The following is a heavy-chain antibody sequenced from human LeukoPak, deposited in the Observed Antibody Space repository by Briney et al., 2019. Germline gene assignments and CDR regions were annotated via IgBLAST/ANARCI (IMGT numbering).Heavy chain of an antibody. J-gene: IGHJ4*02. Sequence: ASVKISCKASGYTFTDYYMHWVQQAPGKGLEWMGRVDPEDGETIYAEKFQGRVTITADTSTDTAYMELSSLRSEDTAVYYCARGREVVPVAAFDYWGQGTLVTVSS. CDR3: ARGREVVPVAAFDY. CDR1: GYTFTDYY. CDR2: VDPEDGET. D-gene: IGHD2-2*01. V-gene: IGHV1-69-2*01.